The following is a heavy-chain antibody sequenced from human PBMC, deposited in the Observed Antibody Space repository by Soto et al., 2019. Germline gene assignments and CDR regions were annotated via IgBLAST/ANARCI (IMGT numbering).Heavy chain of an antibody. D-gene: IGHD5-12*01. J-gene: IGHJ4*02. V-gene: IGHV4-38-2*01. CDR3: ARGYNTGVRYFTY. CDR1: GYSINSDFY. CDR2: VYHSGTT. Sequence: SETLSLTCDVWGYSINSDFYWCWIRQPPGKGLEGVGIVYHSGTTYYNPSLKSLLAISVDTASNRVSLKLSSVTAADTAVYHRARGYNTGVRYFTYSRPGTLVTVPS.